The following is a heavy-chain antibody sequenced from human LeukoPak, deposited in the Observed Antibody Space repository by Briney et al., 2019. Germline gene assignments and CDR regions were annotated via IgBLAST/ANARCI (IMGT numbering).Heavy chain of an antibody. D-gene: IGHD3-10*01. V-gene: IGHV4-34*01. CDR3: ARSRLLWLRELLYYY. J-gene: IGHJ4*02. CDR1: GGSFSGYY. CDR2: INHSGST. Sequence: SETLSLTCAVYGGSFSGYYWSWIRQPPGKGLEWIGEINHSGSTNYNPSLKTRVTISVDTSKNQFSLKLSSVTAADTAVYYCARSRLLWLRELLYYYWGQGTLFTVSS.